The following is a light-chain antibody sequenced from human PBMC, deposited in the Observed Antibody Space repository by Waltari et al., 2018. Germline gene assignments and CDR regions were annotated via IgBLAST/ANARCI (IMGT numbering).Light chain of an antibody. CDR3: AAWDDSLSRWL. CDR2: RNN. J-gene: IGLJ3*02. V-gene: IGLV1-47*01. CDR1: SSNIGSNN. Sequence: QSVLTQPPSASGTPGQRVPISCSGRSSNIGSNNVYWYQHVPGAAPKLLIYRNNQRPSGVPDRFSGSKSGTSASLAISGLRSEDEADYYCAAWDDSLSRWLLGGGTKLTVL.